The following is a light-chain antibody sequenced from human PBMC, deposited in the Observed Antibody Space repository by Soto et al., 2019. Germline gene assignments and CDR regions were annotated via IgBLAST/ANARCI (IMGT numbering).Light chain of an antibody. CDR3: QQYNRWT. CDR1: QSISSW. Sequence: DIQMTQSPSTLSASVGDRVTITCRASQSISSWLAWYQQKPGKAPKLLIYDASSLESGVPSRFSGSGSGTEFTLTISSLKPDDFATYYCQQYNRWTFGQGTKVEIK. CDR2: DAS. J-gene: IGKJ1*01. V-gene: IGKV1-5*01.